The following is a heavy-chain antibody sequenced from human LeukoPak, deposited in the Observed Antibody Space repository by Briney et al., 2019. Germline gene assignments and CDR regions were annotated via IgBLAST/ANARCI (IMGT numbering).Heavy chain of an antibody. D-gene: IGHD3-9*01. Sequence: SETLSLTCTVSGDSITNYYWSWLRQPAGKGLEWIGRIYSSGSTNYNPSLKRRVTMSIDTSKNQFSLELTSVTAADTAVYYCARNPVTGSNPKFDYWGQGTLVTVSS. CDR3: ARNPVTGSNPKFDY. J-gene: IGHJ4*02. CDR2: IYSSGST. CDR1: GDSITNYY. V-gene: IGHV4-4*07.